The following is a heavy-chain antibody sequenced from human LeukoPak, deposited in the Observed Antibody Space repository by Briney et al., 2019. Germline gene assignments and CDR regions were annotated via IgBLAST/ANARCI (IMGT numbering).Heavy chain of an antibody. V-gene: IGHV3-23*01. CDR3: AKKPTPGIVVVVAAHYFDY. Sequence: PGGSLRLSCAASGFTFSTYAVNWVRQAPGKGLEWVSTISGSGDSTYYADSVKGRFTISRDNSKDTLYLQMSSVRVDDTAVYYCAKKPTPGIVVVVAAHYFDYWGQGTLVTVSS. CDR2: ISGSGDST. CDR1: GFTFSTYA. D-gene: IGHD2-15*01. J-gene: IGHJ4*02.